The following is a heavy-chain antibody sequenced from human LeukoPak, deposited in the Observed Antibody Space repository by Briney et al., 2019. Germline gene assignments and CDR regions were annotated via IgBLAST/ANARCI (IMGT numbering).Heavy chain of an antibody. V-gene: IGHV3-74*03. Sequence: GGSLRLSCAASEFAFSRYLMHWVRQAPGKGLVWISRIYSDGRSLTYADSVMGRFIISRDNAKNMLYLQMNSLRVEDTAVYYCARGRGLGELAVASFDSWGQGTLVTVSS. CDR2: IYSDGRSL. J-gene: IGHJ4*02. CDR1: EFAFSRYL. D-gene: IGHD6-19*01. CDR3: ARGRGLGELAVASFDS.